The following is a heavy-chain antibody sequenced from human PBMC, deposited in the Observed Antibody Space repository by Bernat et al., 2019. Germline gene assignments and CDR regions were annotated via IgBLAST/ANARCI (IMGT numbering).Heavy chain of an antibody. CDR2: INSDGSST. CDR3: ARGGNYYDSSGYSHPYYH. CDR1: GFTFSSYW. J-gene: IGHJ5*02. D-gene: IGHD3-22*01. Sequence: EVQLVESGGGLVQPGGSLRLSCAASGFTFSSYWMHWVRQAPGKGLVWVSRINSDGSSTSYADSVKGRFTISRDNAKNTLYLQMNSLRAEDTAVYYCARGGNYYDSSGYSHPYYHWGQGTLVTVSS. V-gene: IGHV3-74*01.